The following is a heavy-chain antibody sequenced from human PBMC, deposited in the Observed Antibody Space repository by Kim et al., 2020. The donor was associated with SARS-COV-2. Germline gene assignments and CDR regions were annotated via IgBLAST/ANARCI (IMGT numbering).Heavy chain of an antibody. CDR1: GFTFSSYS. D-gene: IGHD3-22*01. Sequence: GGSLRLSCAASGFTFSSYSMNWVRQAPGKGLEWVSYISSSSTTIYYADSVKGRFTISRDNAKNSLYLQMNSLRAEDTAVYYCARDYYNSSGYYYLGYGYWGQGTLVTVSS. J-gene: IGHJ4*02. V-gene: IGHV3-48*04. CDR3: ARDYYNSSGYYYLGYGY. CDR2: ISSSSTTI.